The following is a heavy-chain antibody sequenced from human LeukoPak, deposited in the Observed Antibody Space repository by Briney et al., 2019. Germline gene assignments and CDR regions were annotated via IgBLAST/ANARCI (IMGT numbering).Heavy chain of an antibody. Sequence: SETLSLTCTVSGGSISSSSYYWGWIRQPPGKGLEWIGEINHSGSTNYNPSLKSRVTISVDTSKNQFSLKLSSVTAADTAVYYCARAPASSYFDYWGQGTLVTVSS. CDR1: GGSISSSSYY. CDR2: INHSGST. CDR3: ARAPASSYFDY. D-gene: IGHD1-26*01. V-gene: IGHV4-39*07. J-gene: IGHJ4*02.